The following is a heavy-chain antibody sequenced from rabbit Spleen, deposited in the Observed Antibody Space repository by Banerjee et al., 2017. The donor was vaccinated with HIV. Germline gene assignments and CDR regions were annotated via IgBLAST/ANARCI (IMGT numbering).Heavy chain of an antibody. J-gene: IGHJ4*01. D-gene: IGHD1-1*01. Sequence: QSLEESGGDLVKPGASLTLTCTASGFSFSSGYDMCWVRQAPGKRPEWIACIYAGDNDNTYHASWAKGRFTISKTSSTTVTLQMTSLTAADTATYFCVRDDGSGHYIDGYFNLWGQGTLVTVS. V-gene: IGHV1S40*01. CDR2: IYAGDNDNT. CDR3: VRDDGSGHYIDGYFNL. CDR1: GFSFSSGYD.